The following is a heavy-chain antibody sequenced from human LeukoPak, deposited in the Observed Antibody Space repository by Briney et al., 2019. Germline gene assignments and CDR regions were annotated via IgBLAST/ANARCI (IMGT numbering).Heavy chain of an antibody. D-gene: IGHD3-3*01. CDR1: GGSISNDY. CDR3: ASALGTIRFLEWFHFDY. J-gene: IGHJ4*02. Sequence: PSETPSLTCTVSGGSISNDYWSWIRQSPGKGLEWIGYIYDRGSPKYNPSLKSRVTISVDTSKNQFSLKLSSVTAADTAVYYCASALGTIRFLEWFHFDYWGQGTLVTVSS. V-gene: IGHV4-59*01. CDR2: IYDRGSP.